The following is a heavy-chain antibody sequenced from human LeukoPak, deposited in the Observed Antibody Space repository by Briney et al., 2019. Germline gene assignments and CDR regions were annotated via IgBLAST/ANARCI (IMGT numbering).Heavy chain of an antibody. CDR2: ISTYNGNT. CDR1: GYTFTSYG. J-gene: IGHJ4*02. V-gene: IGHV1-18*01. Sequence: VTVSCKASGYTFTSYGISWVCQAPGQGLEWMGWISTYNGNTKYAQKFQVRLTMTTDTSTTTAYMELRSLRSDDTAVYYCARLPSDDFWSGYYFKGHFDHWGQGTPVTVSS. CDR3: ARLPSDDFWSGYYFKGHFDH. D-gene: IGHD3-3*01.